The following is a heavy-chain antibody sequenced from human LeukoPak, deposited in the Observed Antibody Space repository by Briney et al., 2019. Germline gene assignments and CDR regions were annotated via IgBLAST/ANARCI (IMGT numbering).Heavy chain of an antibody. D-gene: IGHD2-21*01. CDR3: VRVQGVILGAFDI. V-gene: IGHV4-59*02. Sequence: SETLSLTCTVSGGSVSDYYWSWIRQSPGKGLEWIGYIYYTGSSSYNPSLRSRVTISADTSKNQFSLKLSSVTAADTAVYYCVRVQGVILGAFDIWGQGTMVTVSS. CDR2: IYYTGSS. CDR1: GGSVSDYY. J-gene: IGHJ3*02.